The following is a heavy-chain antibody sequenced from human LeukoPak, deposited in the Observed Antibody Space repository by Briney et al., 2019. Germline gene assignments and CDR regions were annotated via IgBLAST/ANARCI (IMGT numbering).Heavy chain of an antibody. CDR1: GGSFSGYY. Sequence: PSETLSLTCAVYGGSFSGYYWSWIRQPPGKGLEWIGEINHSGSTNYNPSLKSRVTISVDTSKNRFSLKLSSVTAAGTAVYYCARQRKIAAAGTRFDYWGQGTLVTVSS. V-gene: IGHV4-34*01. CDR3: ARQRKIAAAGTRFDY. CDR2: INHSGST. D-gene: IGHD6-13*01. J-gene: IGHJ4*02.